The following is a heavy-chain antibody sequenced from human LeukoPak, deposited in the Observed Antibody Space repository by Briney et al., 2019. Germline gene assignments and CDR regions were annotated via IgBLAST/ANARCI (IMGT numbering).Heavy chain of an antibody. V-gene: IGHV3-23*01. J-gene: IGHJ5*02. CDR1: GFTFSSYA. CDR2: ISGSGGST. CDR3: AKAALVPGWFDP. Sequence: PGGSLRLSCAASGFTFSSYAMSWVRQAPGKGREWVSAISGSGGSTYYADSVKGRFTISRDNSKNTLYLQMNSLIAEDTAVYYCAKAALVPGWFDPWGQGTLVTVSS. D-gene: IGHD5-18*01.